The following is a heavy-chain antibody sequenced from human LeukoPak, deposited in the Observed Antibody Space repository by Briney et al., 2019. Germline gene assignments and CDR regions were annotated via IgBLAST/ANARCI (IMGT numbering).Heavy chain of an antibody. CDR3: ARTRIAVAGGPFDY. D-gene: IGHD6-19*01. J-gene: IGHJ4*02. CDR1: GFTFSSYW. V-gene: IGHV3-74*01. Sequence: GGCLRLSCAASGFTFSSYWMHWVRQAPGKGLVWVSRINTDGSSTTYADSVKGRFTISRDNAKNTLYLQMNSLRDEDTAVYYCARTRIAVAGGPFDYWGQGTLVTVSS. CDR2: INTDGSST.